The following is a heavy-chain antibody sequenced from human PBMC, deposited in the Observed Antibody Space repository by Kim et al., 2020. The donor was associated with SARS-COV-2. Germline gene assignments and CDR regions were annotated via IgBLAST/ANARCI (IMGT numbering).Heavy chain of an antibody. J-gene: IGHJ4*02. D-gene: IGHD1-20*01. Sequence: NPSHKSRVTISVDTSKNQFSLKLSSVTAADTAVYYCARGKIITHLKPLDYWGQGTLVTVSS. CDR3: ARGKIITHLKPLDY. V-gene: IGHV4-34*01.